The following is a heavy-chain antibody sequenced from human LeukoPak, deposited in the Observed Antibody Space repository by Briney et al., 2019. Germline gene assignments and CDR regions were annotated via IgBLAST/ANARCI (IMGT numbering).Heavy chain of an antibody. D-gene: IGHD3-10*01. Sequence: PGGSLSLSCAAPGFPFSDYAMHWVRQAPVTGLEWVALISYDGNTVYYADSVKGRFTISRDDSQNTFYPQMNSLRTDDSAVYFCSRDRRPKNFGSGSYGYWGQGTLVSVSS. V-gene: IGHV3-30*04. CDR2: ISYDGNTV. CDR1: GFPFSDYA. CDR3: SRDRRPKNFGSGSYGY. J-gene: IGHJ4*02.